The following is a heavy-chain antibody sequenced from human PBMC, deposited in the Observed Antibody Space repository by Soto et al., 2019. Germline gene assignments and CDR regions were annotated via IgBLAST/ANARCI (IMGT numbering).Heavy chain of an antibody. D-gene: IGHD3-3*01. CDR3: ARGYYDFWSGYYDAFDI. CDR1: GGSISGYY. CDR2: IYYRGST. J-gene: IGHJ3*02. Sequence: SETLSLTCTVSGGSISGYYWSWIRQSPGKGLEYIGYIYYRGSTNYNPSLKSRVTMSIDTSKNQFSLKLSSVTAADTAVYYCARGYYDFWSGYYDAFDIWGQGTMVTVSS. V-gene: IGHV4-59*01.